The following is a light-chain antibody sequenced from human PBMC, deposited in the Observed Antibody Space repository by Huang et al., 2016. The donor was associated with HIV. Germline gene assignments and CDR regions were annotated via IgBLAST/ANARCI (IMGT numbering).Light chain of an antibody. CDR3: QQYKSYPYT. V-gene: IGKV1-5*01. J-gene: IGKJ2*01. CDR1: QSVSSR. Sequence: DIQMTQSPSTLSASVGDRVTITCRASQSVSSRLAWYQQRPGKAPKLLIYDDTGLGSGVPSTFSGSGSGTDFTLTISNLQPDNFATYYCQQYKSYPYTFGQGTKLEI. CDR2: DDT.